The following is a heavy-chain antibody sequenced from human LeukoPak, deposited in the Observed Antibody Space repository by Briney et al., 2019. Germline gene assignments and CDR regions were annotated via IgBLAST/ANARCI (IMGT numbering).Heavy chain of an antibody. Sequence: GGSLRLSCAASGFTFSSYAMSWVRQAPGKGLEWVSAISGSGGSTYYADSVKGRFTISRDNSKNTLYLQMNSLRAEDTAVYYCAKDLSSIWFGELSFDYWGQGTLVTVSS. V-gene: IGHV3-23*01. D-gene: IGHD3-10*01. J-gene: IGHJ4*02. CDR2: ISGSGGST. CDR3: AKDLSSIWFGELSFDY. CDR1: GFTFSSYA.